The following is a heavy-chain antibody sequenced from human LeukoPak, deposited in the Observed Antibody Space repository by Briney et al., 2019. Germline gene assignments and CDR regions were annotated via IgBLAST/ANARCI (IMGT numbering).Heavy chain of an antibody. D-gene: IGHD6-6*01. CDR3: ARDWAPSSSPLDP. CDR2: ISRGNDDT. Sequence: ASVKVSCKASGYTFIDYAIHWVRQAPGQSLEWVGWISRGNDDTKYSQKFQGRVTITKDTSANTVYMELSSLRSEDTAVYYCARDWAPSSSPLDPWGQGTLVTVSS. CDR1: GYTFIDYA. V-gene: IGHV1-3*01. J-gene: IGHJ5*02.